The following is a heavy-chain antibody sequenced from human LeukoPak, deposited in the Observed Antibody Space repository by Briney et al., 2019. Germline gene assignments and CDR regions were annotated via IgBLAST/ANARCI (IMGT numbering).Heavy chain of an antibody. V-gene: IGHV3-7*03. J-gene: IGHJ4*02. D-gene: IGHD4-17*01. CDR3: ASQSYGLFHY. CDR2: INTDGSKK. CDR1: GFSISTFW. Sequence: GGSLRLSCAGSGFSISTFWMSWVRQAPGKGLEWVANINTDGSKKSYVDSVRGRFTISRDNAKNSLYLQMDSLRAEVTALYYCASQSYGLFHYWGQGNLVTVSS.